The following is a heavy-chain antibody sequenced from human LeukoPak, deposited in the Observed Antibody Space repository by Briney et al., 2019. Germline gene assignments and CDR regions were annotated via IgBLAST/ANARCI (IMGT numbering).Heavy chain of an antibody. J-gene: IGHJ4*02. CDR2: ISGSGGST. CDR1: GFTFSSYG. D-gene: IGHD6-25*01. Sequence: GGSLRLSCAASGFTFSSYGMHWVRQAPGKGLEWVSAISGSGGSTYYADSVKGRFTISRDNSKNTLYLQMNSLRAEDTAVYYCANIASANYLSDYWGQGTLVTVSS. V-gene: IGHV3-23*01. CDR3: ANIASANYLSDY.